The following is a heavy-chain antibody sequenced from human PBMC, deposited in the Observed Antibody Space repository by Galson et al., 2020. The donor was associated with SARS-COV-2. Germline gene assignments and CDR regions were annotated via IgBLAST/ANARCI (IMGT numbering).Heavy chain of an antibody. CDR1: GFTFSSYW. CDR3: ARDPASSAFDF. D-gene: IGHD2-2*01. Sequence: GGSLRLSFTASGFTFSSYWMSWVRQAPGKGLELVANIKQDGNVETYLESVKGRFTISRDNAKNSVYLQMNSLRAEDTAVYYCARDPASSAFDFWGQGTLVTVSS. V-gene: IGHV3-7*01. CDR2: IKQDGNVE. J-gene: IGHJ4*02.